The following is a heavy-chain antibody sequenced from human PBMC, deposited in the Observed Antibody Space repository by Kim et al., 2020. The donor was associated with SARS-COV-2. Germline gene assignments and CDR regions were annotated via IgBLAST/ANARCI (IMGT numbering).Heavy chain of an antibody. Sequence: SVKGRFTISRDNSKNTLYLQMNSLRAEDTAVYYCARVGAAAGTDYYGMDVWGQGTTVTVSS. J-gene: IGHJ6*02. D-gene: IGHD6-13*01. CDR3: ARVGAAAGTDYYGMDV. V-gene: IGHV3-30*07.